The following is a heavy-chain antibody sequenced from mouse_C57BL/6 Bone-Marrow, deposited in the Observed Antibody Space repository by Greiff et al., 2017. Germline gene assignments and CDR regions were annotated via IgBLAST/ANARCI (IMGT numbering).Heavy chain of an antibody. Sequence: EVQGVESGPELVKPGASVKISCKASGYSFTDYNMNWVKQSNGKSLEWIGVINPNYGTTSYNQKFKGKATLTVDQTSSTAYMQLNSLTSEDSAVYYCARLGDGYICFDYWGQGTTLTVSS. V-gene: IGHV1-39*01. J-gene: IGHJ2*01. CDR2: INPNYGTT. CDR3: ARLGDGYICFDY. D-gene: IGHD2-3*01. CDR1: GYSFTDYN.